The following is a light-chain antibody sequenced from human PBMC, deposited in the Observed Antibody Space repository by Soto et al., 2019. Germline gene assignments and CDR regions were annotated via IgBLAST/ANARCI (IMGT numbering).Light chain of an antibody. CDR2: GAS. CDR3: QQYGTSQEYT. V-gene: IGKV3-20*01. Sequence: EIVLTQSPGTLSLSPGERATLSCRASQSVSSRFLAWYQQKPGQAPRLLMYGASNRATGIPDRFSGTGSGTDFTLTISRLEPEDFAVYYCQQYGTSQEYTFGQGTKLEIK. J-gene: IGKJ2*01. CDR1: QSVSSRF.